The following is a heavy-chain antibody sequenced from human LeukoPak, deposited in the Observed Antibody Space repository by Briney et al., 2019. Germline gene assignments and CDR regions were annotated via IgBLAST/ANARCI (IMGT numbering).Heavy chain of an antibody. J-gene: IGHJ5*02. Sequence: ASVKVSCKASGYTFTSYGISWVRQAPGQGLEWMGWISAYNGNTNYAQKLQGGVTMTTDTSTSTAYMELRSLRSDDTAVYYCARSGIAAAGWGHWFDPWGQGTLVTVSS. V-gene: IGHV1-18*01. CDR2: ISAYNGNT. D-gene: IGHD6-13*01. CDR1: GYTFTSYG. CDR3: ARSGIAAAGWGHWFDP.